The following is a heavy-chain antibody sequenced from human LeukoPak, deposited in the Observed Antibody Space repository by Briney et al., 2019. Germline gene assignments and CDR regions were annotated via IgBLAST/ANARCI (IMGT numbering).Heavy chain of an antibody. D-gene: IGHD7-27*01. V-gene: IGHV4-61*02. J-gene: IGHJ6*03. CDR1: GGSISSGSYY. CDR2: IYTSGST. CDR3: ARGELGIVWDKYYYMDV. Sequence: SETLSLTCTVSGGSISSGSYYWSWIRQPAGKGLEWIGRIYTSGSTNYNPSLKSRVTISVDTSKNQFSLKLSSVTAADTAVYYCARGELGIVWDKYYYMDVWGKGTTVTVSS.